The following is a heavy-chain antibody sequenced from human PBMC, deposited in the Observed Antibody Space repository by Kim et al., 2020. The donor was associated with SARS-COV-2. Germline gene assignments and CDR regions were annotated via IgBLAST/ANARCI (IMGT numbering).Heavy chain of an antibody. CDR1: GGSISSSSYY. Sequence: SETLSLTCTVSGGSISSSSYYWGWIRQPPGKGLEWIGSIYYSGSTYYNPSLKSRVTISVDTSKNQFSLKLSSVTAADTAVYYCARHNTYGSGRDYWGQGTLVTVSS. CDR3: ARHNTYGSGRDY. D-gene: IGHD3-10*01. V-gene: IGHV4-39*01. J-gene: IGHJ4*02. CDR2: IYYSGST.